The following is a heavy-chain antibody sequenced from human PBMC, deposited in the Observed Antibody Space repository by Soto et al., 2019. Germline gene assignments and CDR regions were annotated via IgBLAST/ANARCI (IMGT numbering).Heavy chain of an antibody. D-gene: IGHD3-10*01. Sequence: SETLSLTCTVSGGSISSYYWSWIRQPPGKGLEWIGYIYYSGSTNYNPSLKSRVTISVDTSKNQFSLKLSSVTAADTAVYYCARINDEKAVLLWFGAEHYYMDVWGKGTTVTVSS. CDR1: GGSISSYY. CDR2: IYYSGST. V-gene: IGHV4-59*01. J-gene: IGHJ6*03. CDR3: ARINDEKAVLLWFGAEHYYMDV.